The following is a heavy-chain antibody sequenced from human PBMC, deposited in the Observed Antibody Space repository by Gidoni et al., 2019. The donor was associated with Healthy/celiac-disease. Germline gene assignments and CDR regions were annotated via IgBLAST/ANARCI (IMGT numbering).Heavy chain of an antibody. CDR2: IGAYNGNT. J-gene: IGHJ4*02. D-gene: IGHD1-26*01. CDR3: ARVGCRTGWACFDY. V-gene: IGHV1-18*01. Sequence: QVQLVQSGAEVKKHGASVKVSCKASGYTFTSYGISWVRQAPGQGLEWRGWIGAYNGNTTYAQKLQGRVTMTTDTSTSTAYMELRSLRSDDTAVYYCARVGCRTGWACFDYWGQGTLVTVSS. CDR1: GYTFTSYG.